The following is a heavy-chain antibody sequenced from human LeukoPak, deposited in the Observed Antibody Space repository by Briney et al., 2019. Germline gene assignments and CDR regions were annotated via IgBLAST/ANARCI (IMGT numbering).Heavy chain of an antibody. CDR2: ISDTSDI. CDR1: GFTFRIYG. D-gene: IGHD3-10*01. Sequence: AGGSLRLSCAASGFTFRIYGMNWVRQAPGKGLEWVSSISDTSDISYADSVKGRFTVSRDDAKNSVFLHMSSLRLEDTAVYYCARDRGARGRGLAWGQGTLVSVSS. CDR3: ARDRGARGRGLA. J-gene: IGHJ4*02. V-gene: IGHV3-21*06.